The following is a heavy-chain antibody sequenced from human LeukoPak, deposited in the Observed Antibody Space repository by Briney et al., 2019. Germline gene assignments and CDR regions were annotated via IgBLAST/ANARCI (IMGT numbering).Heavy chain of an antibody. Sequence: GGSLRLSCAASRFTFSSYAMHWVRQAPGKGLEWVAVISYDGSNKYYADSVKGRFTIPRDNSKNTLYLQMNSLRAEDTAVYYCARTYGDYGYDYWGQGTLVTVSS. J-gene: IGHJ4*02. V-gene: IGHV3-30-3*01. CDR3: ARTYGDYGYDY. CDR2: ISYDGSNK. CDR1: RFTFSSYA. D-gene: IGHD4-17*01.